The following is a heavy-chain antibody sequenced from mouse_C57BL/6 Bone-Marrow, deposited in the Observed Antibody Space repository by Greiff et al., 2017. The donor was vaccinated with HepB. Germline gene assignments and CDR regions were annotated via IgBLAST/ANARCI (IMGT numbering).Heavy chain of an antibody. V-gene: IGHV1-64*01. CDR2: IQPNSGST. CDR1: GYTFTSYW. CDR3: ARWRKIYYDYDDAMDY. J-gene: IGHJ4*01. D-gene: IGHD2-4*01. Sequence: QVQLQQPGAELVKPGASVKLSCKASGYTFTSYWMHWVKQRPGQGLEWIGMIQPNSGSTNYNEKFKSKATLTVDKSSSTTYMQLSSLTSEDSAVYYCARWRKIYYDYDDAMDYWGQGTSVTVSS.